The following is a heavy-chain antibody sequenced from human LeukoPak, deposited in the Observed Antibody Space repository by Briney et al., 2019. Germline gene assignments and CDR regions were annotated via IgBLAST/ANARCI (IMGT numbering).Heavy chain of an antibody. J-gene: IGHJ6*02. CDR1: GGSISSYY. D-gene: IGHD2-21*02. CDR3: ARDGCGGDCPGYYYGMDV. V-gene: IGHV4-59*01. CDR2: IYYSGST. Sequence: SETLSLTCTVSGGSISSYYWSWIRQPAGKGLEWIGYIYYSGSTNYNPSLKSRVTISVDTSKNQFSLKLSSVTAADTAVYYCARDGCGGDCPGYYYGMDVWGQGTTVTVSS.